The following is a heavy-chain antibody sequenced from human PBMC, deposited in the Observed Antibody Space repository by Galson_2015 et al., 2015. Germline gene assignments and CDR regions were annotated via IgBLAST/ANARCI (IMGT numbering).Heavy chain of an antibody. CDR3: VKDFNWGEGY. Sequence: SLRLSCAASGFTFSSYDMNWARQAPGRGLEWVSNINGGGTHTSYADSVKGRFTISRDNSKNSVFLQMNSLRAEDTAVYYCVKDFNWGEGYWGQGSLFTVSS. V-gene: IGHV3-23*01. CDR1: GFTFSSYD. D-gene: IGHD7-27*01. CDR2: INGGGTHT. J-gene: IGHJ4*02.